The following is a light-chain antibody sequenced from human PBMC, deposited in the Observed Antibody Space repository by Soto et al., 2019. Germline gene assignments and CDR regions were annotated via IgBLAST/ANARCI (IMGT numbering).Light chain of an antibody. J-gene: IGKJ1*01. CDR1: QSISSTY. CDR2: GAS. Sequence: EIVLTQSPGTLSLSPGERATLSCRASQSISSTYLTWHQQKPGQAPRLLIYGASSRAPGIPDRFSGSGSETDFTLTISRLEPEDFAVYYCQQSGAFGQGTKVEIK. V-gene: IGKV3-20*01. CDR3: QQSGA.